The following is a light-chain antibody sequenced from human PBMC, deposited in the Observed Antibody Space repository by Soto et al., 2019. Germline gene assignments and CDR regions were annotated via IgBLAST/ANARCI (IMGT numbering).Light chain of an antibody. CDR1: QSVSYN. CDR3: QQYNNWPLT. Sequence: ETLMTQSPATLSVSPGDRATLSCSASQSVSYNLAWYQQKPGQAPRLLIYDASTRATGIPARFSGSASGTEFTLTISSLLSEDFAVYYCQQYNNWPLTFGGGTKVDIK. J-gene: IGKJ4*01. CDR2: DAS. V-gene: IGKV3D-15*01.